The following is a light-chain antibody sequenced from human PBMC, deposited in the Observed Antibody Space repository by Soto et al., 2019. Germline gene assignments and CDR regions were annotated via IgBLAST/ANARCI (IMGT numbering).Light chain of an antibody. Sequence: AIRMAQSPSSLSASRGPRVTITFRASQGISSYLAWYQQKPGKAPKLMINAASSLERGVPSRFSGCGSRTDLALNISSLQPDDFATYYCQQNYRANPWTFGQGTKVDIK. CDR1: QGISSY. V-gene: IGKV1-8*01. J-gene: IGKJ1*01. CDR2: AAS. CDR3: QQNYRANPWT.